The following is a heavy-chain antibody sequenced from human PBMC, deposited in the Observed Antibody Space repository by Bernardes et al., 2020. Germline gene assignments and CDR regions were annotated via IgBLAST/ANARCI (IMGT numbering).Heavy chain of an antibody. Sequence: SVKVSCMASGGTFSSYSISWVRQAPGQGLEWMGGIIPIFGTANYAQKFQGRVTITADKSTSTAYMELCSLRSEDTAVYYCAKEARYYDSSGYPFLGAFDIWGQGTMVTVSS. CDR2: IIPIFGTA. J-gene: IGHJ3*02. D-gene: IGHD3-22*01. V-gene: IGHV1-69*06. CDR3: AKEARYYDSSGYPFLGAFDI. CDR1: GGTFSSYS.